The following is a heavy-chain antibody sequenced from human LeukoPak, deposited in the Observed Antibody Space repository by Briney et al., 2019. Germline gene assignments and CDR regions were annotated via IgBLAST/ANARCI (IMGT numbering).Heavy chain of an antibody. J-gene: IGHJ4*02. CDR3: ARGGSYYDSSGYYYFDY. CDR2: IYTSGST. V-gene: IGHV4-4*07. CDR1: GGSISSYY. Sequence: SETLSLTCTVSGGSISSYYWSWIRQPAGKGLEWIGRIYTSGSTNYHPSLKSRVTMSVDTSKNQFSLKLSSVTAADTAVYYCARGGSYYDSSGYYYFDYWGQGTLVTVSS. D-gene: IGHD3-22*01.